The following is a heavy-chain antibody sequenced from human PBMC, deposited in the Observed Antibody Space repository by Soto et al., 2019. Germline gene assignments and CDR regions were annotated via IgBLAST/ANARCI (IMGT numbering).Heavy chain of an antibody. D-gene: IGHD6-13*01. CDR1: GFTFSSYG. V-gene: IGHV3-30*18. CDR2: ISYDGSNK. J-gene: IGHJ1*01. CDR3: AKAPYSSSWYQYFQH. Sequence: AGGSLRLSCAASGFTFSSYGMHWVRQAPGKGLEWVAVISYDGSNKYYADSVKGRFTISRDNSKNTLYLQMNSLRAEDTAVYYCAKAPYSSSWYQYFQHWGQGTLVTVSS.